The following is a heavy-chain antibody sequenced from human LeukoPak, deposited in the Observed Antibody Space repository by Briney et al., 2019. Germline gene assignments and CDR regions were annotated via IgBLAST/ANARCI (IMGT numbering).Heavy chain of an antibody. D-gene: IGHD2-21*02. CDR1: GGSISSGGYY. V-gene: IGHV4-31*03. J-gene: IGHJ6*03. CDR2: IYYSGST. CDR3: SVVTATDYYYYYMDV. Sequence: PSETLSLTCTVSGGSISSGGYYWSWIRQHPGKGLEWIGYIYYSGSTYYNPSLKSRVTISVDTSKNRFSLKLSSVTAADTAVYYCSVVTATDYYYYYMDVWGKGTTVTVSS.